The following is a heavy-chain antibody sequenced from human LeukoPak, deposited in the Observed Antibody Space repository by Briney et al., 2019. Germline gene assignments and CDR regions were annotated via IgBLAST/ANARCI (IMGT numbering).Heavy chain of an antibody. CDR3: AKESRITMVRGVVDY. V-gene: IGHV3-23*01. J-gene: IGHJ4*02. CDR2: ISGSGDST. Sequence: GGSLRLSCAASGFTFSTYAMSWVRQAPGKGLEWVSAISGSGDSTYYADSVEGRFTISRDNSRNTLYLQMNSVRAEDTGVYFCAKESRITMVRGVVDYWGQGTLVTVSS. D-gene: IGHD3-10*01. CDR1: GFTFSTYA.